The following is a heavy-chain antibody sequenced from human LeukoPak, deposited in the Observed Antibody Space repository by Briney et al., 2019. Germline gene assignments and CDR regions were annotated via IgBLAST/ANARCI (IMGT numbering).Heavy chain of an antibody. D-gene: IGHD6-13*01. J-gene: IGHJ4*02. CDR1: GVTFSSYS. V-gene: IGHV3-21*01. Sequence: PGGSLRLSCAASGVTFSSYSMNWVRQAPGKGLEWVSSISSSSSYIYYADSVKGRFTISRDNAKNSLYLQMNSLIAEDTAVYYCAREAAGAYFDYWGQGTLVTVSS. CDR3: AREAAGAYFDY. CDR2: ISSSSSYI.